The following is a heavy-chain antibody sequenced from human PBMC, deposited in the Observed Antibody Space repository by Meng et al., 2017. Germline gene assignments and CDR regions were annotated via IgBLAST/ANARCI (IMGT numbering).Heavy chain of an antibody. CDR3: AREGLGLVQLERHYYFDY. D-gene: IGHD1-1*01. J-gene: IGHJ4*02. Sequence: GQLVGAGDEGKKPGSSVNVSCKAERGTSSIDTSSWVRPAPGQGREWMGGIIPIFGTANYAQKFQGRVTITADESTSTAYMELSSLRSEDTAVYYCAREGLGLVQLERHYYFDYWGQGTLVTVSS. CDR2: IIPIFGTA. V-gene: IGHV1-69*01. CDR1: RGTSSIDT.